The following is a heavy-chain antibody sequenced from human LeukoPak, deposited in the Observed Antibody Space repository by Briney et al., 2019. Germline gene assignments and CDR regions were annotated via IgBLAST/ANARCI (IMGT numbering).Heavy chain of an antibody. V-gene: IGHV1-69*13. CDR3: AAPYSSGWYPVGY. Sequence: SVKVSCKASGGTFSSYAISWVRQAPGQGLEWMGGIIPIFGTANYAQKFQGRVTITADESTSTAYMELSSLRSEDTAVYYCAAPYSSGWYPVGYWGQGTLVTVSS. CDR1: GGTFSSYA. J-gene: IGHJ4*02. CDR2: IIPIFGTA. D-gene: IGHD6-19*01.